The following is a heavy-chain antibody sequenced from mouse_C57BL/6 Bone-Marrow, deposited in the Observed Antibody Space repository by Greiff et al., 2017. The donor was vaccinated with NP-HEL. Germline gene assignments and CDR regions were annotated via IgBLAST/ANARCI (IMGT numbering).Heavy chain of an antibody. CDR3: ARGRANWAFDY. CDR1: GYTFTGYW. V-gene: IGHV1-9*01. D-gene: IGHD4-1*01. J-gene: IGHJ2*01. Sequence: QVQLQQSGAELMKPGASVKLSCKATGYTFTGYWIEWVKQRPGHGLEWIGEILPGSGSTNHNEKFKGKATFTADTSSNTAYMQLSSLTTEDSAIYYCARGRANWAFDYWGQGTTLTVSS. CDR2: ILPGSGST.